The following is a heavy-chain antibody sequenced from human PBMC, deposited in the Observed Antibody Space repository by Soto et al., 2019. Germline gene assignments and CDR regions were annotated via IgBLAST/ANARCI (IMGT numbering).Heavy chain of an antibody. CDR2: VYNSGST. J-gene: IGHJ4*02. D-gene: IGHD6-13*01. V-gene: IGHV4-59*01. CDR3: AMWRREAVAGATLDN. CDR1: GGTTSSSY. Sequence: PSAPLSLTCTVYGGTTSSSYWTWIRKPPGKGLEWIGYVYNSGSTNYNPSLKSRVTISEDTSKSQFSLKVNSMTAADTAVYYCAMWRREAVAGATLDNWGQGFVVTVSS.